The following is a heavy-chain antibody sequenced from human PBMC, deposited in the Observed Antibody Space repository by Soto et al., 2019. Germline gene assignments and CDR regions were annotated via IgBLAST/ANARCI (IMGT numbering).Heavy chain of an antibody. CDR3: ARDWRYRSGLDY. D-gene: IGHD6-19*01. CDR2: ISPDGEAT. CDR1: GFTFSTFF. V-gene: IGHV1-46*04. J-gene: IGHJ4*02. Sequence: QVQLLQSGAEVKKPGASVILSCKASGFTFSTFFMHWLRQAPGQGLEWVGGISPDGEATTYAKKLQGRVTVTKATSTRTVYLEVSSLKSEDTAVYYCARDWRYRSGLDYWGQGTLVTVSS.